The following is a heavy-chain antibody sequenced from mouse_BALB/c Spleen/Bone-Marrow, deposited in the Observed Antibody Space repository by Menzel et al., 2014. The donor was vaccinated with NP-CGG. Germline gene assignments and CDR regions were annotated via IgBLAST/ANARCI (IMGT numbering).Heavy chain of an antibody. CDR3: ARTGTYYAMDY. CDR1: GFSLTSYG. Sequence: VQLQQSGPGLVAPSQSLSITYTVSGFSLTSYGIHWVRQPPGKGLEWLVVIWSDGSTTYNSSLKSRLNIRKDNSKSQVFLKVSSLQTDDTAMYYCARTGTYYAMDYWGQGTSVTVSS. J-gene: IGHJ4*01. D-gene: IGHD4-1*01. CDR2: IWSDGST. V-gene: IGHV2-6*02.